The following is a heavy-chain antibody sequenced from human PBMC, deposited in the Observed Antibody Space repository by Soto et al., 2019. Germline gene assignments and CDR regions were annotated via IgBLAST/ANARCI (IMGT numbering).Heavy chain of an antibody. CDR1: GFSLSNVW. CDR2: IKKKSDGETT. J-gene: IGHJ4*02. D-gene: IGHD3-22*01. Sequence: GGSLRPSCAAPGFSLSNVWMNWVRQAPGKGLEWVGRIKKKSDGETTDYAAPVKGRLTISRDDSKNTVYLQMNNLKTEDTAVYYCATDRGSYYSTLPYYWGQGTLVTVSS. CDR3: ATDRGSYYSTLPYY. V-gene: IGHV3-15*07.